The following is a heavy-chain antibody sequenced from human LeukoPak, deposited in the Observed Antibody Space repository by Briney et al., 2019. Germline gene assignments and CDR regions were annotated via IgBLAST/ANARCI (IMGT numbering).Heavy chain of an antibody. CDR2: ISGSGGST. CDR3: AKDHHSGSYYSPSDY. Sequence: HPGGSLRLSCAASGFTFSSYGMSWVRQAPGKGLEWVSAISGSGGSTYYADSVKGRFTISRDNSKNTLYLQMNSLRAEDTAVYYCAKDHHSGSYYSPSDYWGQGTLVTVSS. J-gene: IGHJ4*02. CDR1: GFTFSSYG. V-gene: IGHV3-23*01. D-gene: IGHD1-26*01.